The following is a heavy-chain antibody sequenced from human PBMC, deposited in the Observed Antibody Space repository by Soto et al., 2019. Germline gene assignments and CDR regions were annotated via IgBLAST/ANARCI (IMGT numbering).Heavy chain of an antibody. Sequence: QVQLVESGGGVVQPGRSLRLSCAASGFTFSSYAMHWVRQAPGKGLEWVAVISYDGSNKYYADSVKGRFTISRDNSKNTLYLQMNSLRAEDTAVYYCARDFRKGGSIAVAEYYFDYWGQGTLVTVSS. CDR1: GFTFSSYA. CDR2: ISYDGSNK. V-gene: IGHV3-30-3*01. CDR3: ARDFRKGGSIAVAEYYFDY. D-gene: IGHD6-19*01. J-gene: IGHJ4*02.